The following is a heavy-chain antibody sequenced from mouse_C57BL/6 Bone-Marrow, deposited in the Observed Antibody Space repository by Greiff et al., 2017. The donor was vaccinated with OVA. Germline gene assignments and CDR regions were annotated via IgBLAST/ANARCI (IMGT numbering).Heavy chain of an antibody. Sequence: QVQLQQSGAELVRPGASVTLSCKASGYTFTDYEMHWVKQTPVHGLEWIGAIDPETGGTAYNQKFKGKAILTADKSYSPAYMERRSLTSEDAAGYYCTGPHGDYWGQGTTLTVSS. J-gene: IGHJ2*01. CDR3: TGPHGDY. V-gene: IGHV1-15*01. CDR1: GYTFTDYE. CDR2: IDPETGGT.